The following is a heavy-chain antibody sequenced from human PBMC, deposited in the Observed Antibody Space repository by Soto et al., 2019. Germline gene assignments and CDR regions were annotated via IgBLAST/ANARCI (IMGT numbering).Heavy chain of an antibody. D-gene: IGHD2-2*01. J-gene: IGHJ6*02. V-gene: IGHV1-18*04. CDR1: GYTFTSYG. CDR3: ARDFIVVVPAAIPSYYYYGMDV. CDR2: ISAYNGNT. Sequence: ASVKVSCKASGYTFTSYGISWVRQAPGQGLEWMGWISAYNGNTNYAQKLQGRVTMTTDTSTSTAYMELRSLRSDDTAVYYCARDFIVVVPAAIPSYYYYGMDVWGQGTTVTVSS.